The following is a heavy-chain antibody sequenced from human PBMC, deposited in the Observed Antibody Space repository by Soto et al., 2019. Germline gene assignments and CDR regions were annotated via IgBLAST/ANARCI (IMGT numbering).Heavy chain of an antibody. CDR3: VGGGLSYFDY. Sequence: EVQVVESGGGLVQPGESLRLSCAASGFPFTSFEMNWVRQAPGKGLEWLSYINGGGGTYYADSVQGRFTISRDNAKNSLYLQMSSLRGEDTAVYFCVGGGLSYFDYWGQGAQVTVSS. J-gene: IGHJ4*02. D-gene: IGHD3-16*01. V-gene: IGHV3-48*03. CDR2: INGGGGT. CDR1: GFPFTSFE.